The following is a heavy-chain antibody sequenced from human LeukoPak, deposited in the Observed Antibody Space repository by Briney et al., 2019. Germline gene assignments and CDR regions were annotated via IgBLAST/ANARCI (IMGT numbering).Heavy chain of an antibody. CDR3: ARRHSSGWFYY. J-gene: IGHJ4*02. D-gene: IGHD6-19*01. CDR2: IYRSGST. Sequence: SETLSLTCTVSGYSIINCYYWDWIRQPPGRGLEWIGNIYRSGSTSYNPSLKSRVTISVDTSKNQFSLKVNSVTAADTAVYYCARRHSSGWFYYWGQGTLVTVSS. CDR1: GYSIINCYY. V-gene: IGHV4-38-2*02.